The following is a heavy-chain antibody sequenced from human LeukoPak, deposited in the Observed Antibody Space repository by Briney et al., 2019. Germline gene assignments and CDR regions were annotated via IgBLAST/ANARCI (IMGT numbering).Heavy chain of an antibody. D-gene: IGHD3-3*01. CDR3: ARHRGGTIFGVVIPPRDAFDI. V-gene: IGHV5-51*01. CDR1: GYSFTSYW. CDR2: IYPGDSDT. Sequence: GESLKISCKGSGYSFTSYWIGWVRQMPGKGLEWMGIIYPGDSDTRYSPSFQGQVTISADESISTAYLQWSSLKASDTAMYYCARHRGGTIFGVVIPPRDAFDIWGQGTMVTVSS. J-gene: IGHJ3*02.